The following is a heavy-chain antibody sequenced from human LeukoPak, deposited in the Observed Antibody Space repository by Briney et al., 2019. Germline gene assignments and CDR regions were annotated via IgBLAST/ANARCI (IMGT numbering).Heavy chain of an antibody. Sequence: ASVKVSCKASGYTFTSNGISWVRQAPGQGLEWMGWISAYNGNTNYAQKLQGRVTMTTDTSTSTAYMELRSLRSDDTAVYYCARAFLGGYYDILTGVDYWGQGTLVTVSS. CDR2: ISAYNGNT. V-gene: IGHV1-18*01. CDR1: GYTFTSNG. CDR3: ARAFLGGYYDILTGVDY. D-gene: IGHD3-9*01. J-gene: IGHJ4*02.